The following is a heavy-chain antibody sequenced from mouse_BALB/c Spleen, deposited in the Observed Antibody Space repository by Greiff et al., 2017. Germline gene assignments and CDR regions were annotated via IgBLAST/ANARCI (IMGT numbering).Heavy chain of an antibody. V-gene: IGHV5-17*02. Sequence: EVKLMESGGGLVQPGGSRKLSCAASGFTFSSFGMHWVRQAPEKGLEWVAYISSGSSTIYYADTVKGRFTISRDNPKNTLFLQMTSLRSEDTAMYYCARWMIRGAYWGQGTLVTVSA. CDR3: ARWMIRGAY. D-gene: IGHD2-4*01. J-gene: IGHJ3*01. CDR1: GFTFSSFG. CDR2: ISSGSSTI.